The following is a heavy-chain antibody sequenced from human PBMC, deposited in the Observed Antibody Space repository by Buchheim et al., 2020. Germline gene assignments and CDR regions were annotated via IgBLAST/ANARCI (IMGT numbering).Heavy chain of an antibody. CDR1: GDSVSNDNW. Sequence: QVQMQESGPGLVKPSGTLSLTCTVSGDSVSNDNWWSWVRQSPEKGLEWIGEIYHTGDTNYNPSLKSRVTISVDTSKNQFSLKLSSVTAADTAVYYCASGYYDYVWGRPDAFDIWGQGT. CDR2: IYHTGDT. J-gene: IGHJ3*02. V-gene: IGHV4-4*02. D-gene: IGHD3-16*01. CDR3: ASGYYDYVWGRPDAFDI.